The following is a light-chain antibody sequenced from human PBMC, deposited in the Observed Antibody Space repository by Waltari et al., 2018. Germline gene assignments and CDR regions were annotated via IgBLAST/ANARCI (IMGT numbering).Light chain of an antibody. CDR2: DAS. CDR1: QSVSRY. J-gene: IGKJ4*01. CDR3: QQRVNWPIT. Sequence: EIVLTQSPATLSLSPGERATLSCRASQSVSRYLVWYQQKPGQAPRLLIYDASNRAPGIPARFSGSGSGTDYTLTISSLEAEDFAVYYCQQRVNWPITFGGGTKVEIK. V-gene: IGKV3-11*01.